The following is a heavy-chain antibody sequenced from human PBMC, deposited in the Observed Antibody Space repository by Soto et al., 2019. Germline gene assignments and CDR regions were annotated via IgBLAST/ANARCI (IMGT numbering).Heavy chain of an antibody. CDR2: VKSKAHGGTT. CDR1: GLTFSHAW. D-gene: IGHD2-21*02. J-gene: IGHJ4*02. Sequence: GGSLRLSRAASGLTFSHAWINWARQAPGKGLEWVGRVKSKAHGGTTDYAAPVKGRFTISRDDSKNTLYLQMNSLEIEDTAVYYFIPSTAVVTSGHHYWSRRTLVTVSS. V-gene: IGHV3-15*07. CDR3: IPSTAVVTSGHHY.